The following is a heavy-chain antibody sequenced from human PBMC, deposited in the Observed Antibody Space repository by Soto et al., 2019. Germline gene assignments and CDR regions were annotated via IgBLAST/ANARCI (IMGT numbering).Heavy chain of an antibody. CDR3: ARSFYDSSGYFLLFDY. J-gene: IGHJ4*02. V-gene: IGHV2-5*02. Sequence: QITLKESGPTLVKPTQTLTLTCTFSGFSLSTTGAGVGWIRQPPGKALEWLALIYWDDDKRYSPSLKTRLTITXXTXKXXVVLTMTNMDPVDTATYYCARSFYDSSGYFLLFDYWGQGTLVTVSS. D-gene: IGHD3-22*01. CDR1: GFSLSTTGAG. CDR2: IYWDDDK.